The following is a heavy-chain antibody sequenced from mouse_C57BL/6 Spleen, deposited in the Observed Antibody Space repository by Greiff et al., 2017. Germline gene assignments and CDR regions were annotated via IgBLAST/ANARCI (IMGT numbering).Heavy chain of an antibody. CDR3: ARVDYGSSYDYYAMDY. J-gene: IGHJ4*01. Sequence: QVQLQQSGPELVKPGASVKISCKASGYAFSSSWMNWVKQRPGKGLEWIGRIYPGDGDTNYNGKFKGKATLTADKSSSTAYMQLSSLTSEDSAVYFCARVDYGSSYDYYAMDYWGQGTSVTVSS. CDR2: IYPGDGDT. CDR1: GYAFSSSW. D-gene: IGHD1-1*01. V-gene: IGHV1-82*01.